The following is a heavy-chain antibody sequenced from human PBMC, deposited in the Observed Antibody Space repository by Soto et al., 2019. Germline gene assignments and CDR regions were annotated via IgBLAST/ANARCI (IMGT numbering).Heavy chain of an antibody. J-gene: IGHJ4*02. V-gene: IGHV4-34*01. CDR3: ASGYYDILTGYYIPLEY. D-gene: IGHD3-9*01. CDR2: INHSGST. CDR1: GGSFSGYY. Sequence: SETLSLTCAVYGGSFSGYYWSWIRQPPGKGLEWIGEINHSGSTNYNPSLKSRVTISVDTSKNQFSLKLSSVTAADTAVYYCASGYYDILTGYYIPLEYWGQGTLVTVSS.